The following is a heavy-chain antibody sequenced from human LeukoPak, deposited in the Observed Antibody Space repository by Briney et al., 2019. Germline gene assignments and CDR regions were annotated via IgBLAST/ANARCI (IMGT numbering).Heavy chain of an antibody. CDR2: ISWNSGSI. J-gene: IGHJ4*02. V-gene: IGHV3-9*03. D-gene: IGHD6-6*01. CDR3: AKVKAARRWPNYYFDY. Sequence: PGRSLRLSCAASGFTLDDYAMHWVRQAPGKGLEWVSGISWNSGSIGYADSVKGRFTISRDNAKNSLYLQMNSLRAEDMALYYCAKVKAARRWPNYYFDYWGQGTLVTVSS. CDR1: GFTLDDYA.